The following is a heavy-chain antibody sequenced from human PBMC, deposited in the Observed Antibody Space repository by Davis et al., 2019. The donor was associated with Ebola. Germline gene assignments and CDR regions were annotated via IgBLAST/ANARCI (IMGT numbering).Heavy chain of an antibody. CDR2: LNTHGGST. D-gene: IGHD1-14*01. Sequence: GESLKISCAASGFTFSSHWMHCVRQTPGKGLVWVSRLNTHGGSTSYADSVKGRFTVSRDNAKNTLFLQMNSLRAEDAAVYYCARLIRFPGIGTDVWGQGNTVIVSS. CDR1: GFTFSSHW. V-gene: IGHV3-74*01. J-gene: IGHJ6*02. CDR3: ARLIRFPGIGTDV.